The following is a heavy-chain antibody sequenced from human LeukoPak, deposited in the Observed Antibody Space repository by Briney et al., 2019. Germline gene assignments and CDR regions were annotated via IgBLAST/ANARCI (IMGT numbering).Heavy chain of an antibody. V-gene: IGHV3-23*01. CDR2: ISYTGVGT. CDR3: ARDQYLDC. CDR1: GFTFSSYV. J-gene: IGHJ4*02. Sequence: GGSLRLSCAASGFTFSSYVMTWVRQAPGKGLEWVSAISYTGVGTYYADSVRGRFTISRDNAKNSLYLQMNSLRAEDTAVYYCARDQYLDCRGQGTLITVSS.